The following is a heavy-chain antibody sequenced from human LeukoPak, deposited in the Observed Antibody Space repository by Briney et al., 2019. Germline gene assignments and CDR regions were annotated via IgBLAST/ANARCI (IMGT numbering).Heavy chain of an antibody. Sequence: PGRSLRLSCAASGFTFSSYAMHWVRQAPGKGLEWVAVISYDGSNKYYADSVKGRFTISGDNSKNTLYLQMNSLRAEDTAVYYCARDWELLGYFDYWGQGTLVTVSS. V-gene: IGHV3-30-3*01. J-gene: IGHJ4*02. D-gene: IGHD1-26*01. CDR3: ARDWELLGYFDY. CDR1: GFTFSSYA. CDR2: ISYDGSNK.